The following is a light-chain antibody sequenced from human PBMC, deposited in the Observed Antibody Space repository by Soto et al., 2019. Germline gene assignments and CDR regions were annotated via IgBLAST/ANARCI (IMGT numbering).Light chain of an antibody. J-gene: IGKJ4*01. CDR3: QQRSTWPLT. CDR2: GAS. Sequence: EIVLTQSPATLSSSPGERATLSCWASQSVSSYLTWYQQKPGQAPRLLIYGASNRATGIPARFSGSGSGTDFTLTISSLEPEDFAVYYCQQRSTWPLTFGGGTKVEIK. CDR1: QSVSSY. V-gene: IGKV3-11*01.